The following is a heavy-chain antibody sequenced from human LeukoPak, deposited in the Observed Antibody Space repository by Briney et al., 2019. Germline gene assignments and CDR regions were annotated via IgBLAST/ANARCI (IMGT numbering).Heavy chain of an antibody. V-gene: IGHV1-18*01. CDR2: ISAHNGNT. CDR3: ARELKTYYYDTTGLPIFDY. Sequence: ASVKVSFKASGYTFTNYGVGWVRQAPGQGLEWMGWISAHNGNTNSAQKFQGRVTMTTDTSTSTAYMELRSLRSDDTAVYYCARELKTYYYDTTGLPIFDYWGQGTLVTVSS. J-gene: IGHJ4*02. CDR1: GYTFTNYG. D-gene: IGHD3-22*01.